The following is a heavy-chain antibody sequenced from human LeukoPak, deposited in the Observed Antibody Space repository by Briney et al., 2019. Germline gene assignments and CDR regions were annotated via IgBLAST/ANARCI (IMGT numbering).Heavy chain of an antibody. V-gene: IGHV3-23*01. CDR2: ISGSGGST. CDR1: GFTFSNAW. CDR3: AKEAASSHIRGIQPKIVGATGLAFDY. D-gene: IGHD1-26*01. J-gene: IGHJ4*02. Sequence: GGSLRLSCAASGFTFSNAWMSWVRQAPGEGLEWVSAISGSGGSTYYADSVKGRFTISRDNSKNTLYLQMNSLRAEDTAVYYCAKEAASSHIRGIQPKIVGATGLAFDYWGQGTLVTVSS.